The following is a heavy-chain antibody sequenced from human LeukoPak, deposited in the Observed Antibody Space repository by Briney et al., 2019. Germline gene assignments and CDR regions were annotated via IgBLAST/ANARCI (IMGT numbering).Heavy chain of an antibody. V-gene: IGHV4-34*01. Sequence: SETLSLTCAVYGGSFSGYYWSWIRQPPGKGLEWIGSIYYSGSTYYNPPLKSRVTISVDTSKNQFSLKLSSVTAADTAVYYCARDRVGGSYWDAFDIWGQGTMVTVSS. J-gene: IGHJ3*02. CDR1: GGSFSGYY. CDR3: ARDRVGGSYWDAFDI. CDR2: IYYSGST. D-gene: IGHD1-26*01.